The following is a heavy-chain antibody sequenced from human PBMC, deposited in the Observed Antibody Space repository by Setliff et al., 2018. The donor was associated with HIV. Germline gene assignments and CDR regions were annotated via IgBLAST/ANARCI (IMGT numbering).Heavy chain of an antibody. D-gene: IGHD3-22*01. CDR1: GFTFTDAW. Sequence: GGSLRFSCAGSGFTFTDAWLSWVRQAPGKGLEWVARIKSKTNGGDGTADYATPVRGRFTISRDESRDTVYLQMNSLKTEDTAMYYCTTAPFTMIIVDINKGAFDIWGQGTMVTVSS. J-gene: IGHJ3*02. CDR3: TTAPFTMIIVDINKGAFDI. CDR2: IKSKTNGGDGTA. V-gene: IGHV3-15*01.